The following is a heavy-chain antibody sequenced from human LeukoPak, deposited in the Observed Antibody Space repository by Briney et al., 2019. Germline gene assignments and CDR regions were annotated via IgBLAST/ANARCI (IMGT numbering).Heavy chain of an antibody. V-gene: IGHV3-7*01. Sequence: HPGGSLTLSCAASGFTFSSYWMTWVRQAPGKGLEWVSNINGDGSIENYVDSVRGRFTIFRDNAKDSLYLQMKSLRVEDTAVYYCARDPIVGDTGGGDYWGQGTLVTVSS. D-gene: IGHD1-26*01. CDR3: ARDPIVGDTGGGDY. CDR2: INGDGSIE. J-gene: IGHJ4*02. CDR1: GFTFSSYW.